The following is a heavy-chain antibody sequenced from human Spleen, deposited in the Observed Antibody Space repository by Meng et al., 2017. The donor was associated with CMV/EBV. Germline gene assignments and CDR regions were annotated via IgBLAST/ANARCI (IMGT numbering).Heavy chain of an antibody. CDR2: ISAYNGNT. V-gene: IGHV1-18*01. D-gene: IGHD6-6*01. CDR1: GYTFTSYG. Sequence: ASVKVSCKASGYTFTSYGISWVRQAPGQGLEWMGWISAYNGNTNYAQKLQERVTMTTDTSTSTSYMELRSLRSDDTAVYYCARDGGYSNSPDPTYGMDVWGQGTTVTVSS. CDR3: ARDGGYSNSPDPTYGMDV. J-gene: IGHJ6*02.